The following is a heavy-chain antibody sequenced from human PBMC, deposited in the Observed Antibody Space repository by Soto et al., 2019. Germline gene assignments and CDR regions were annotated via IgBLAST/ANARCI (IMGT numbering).Heavy chain of an antibody. CDR3: SRDPQY. Sequence: QVQLQESGPGLVKPSQTLSLTCTVSGGSISSGGYYWSWIRQHPGKGLEWIGYMYNSVSTYYNPSLKSRVTISLDKSKTQCSLKLSSVTAADTAVYYCSRDPQYWGQGTLVTVSS. CDR1: GGSISSGGYY. V-gene: IGHV4-31*03. CDR2: MYNSVST. J-gene: IGHJ4*02.